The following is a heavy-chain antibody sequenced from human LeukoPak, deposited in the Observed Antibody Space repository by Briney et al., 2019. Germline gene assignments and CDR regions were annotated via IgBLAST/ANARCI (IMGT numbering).Heavy chain of an antibody. CDR2: TYYRSKWYN. CDR3: ARSESSGWWRAYDYYYYMDV. V-gene: IGHV6-1*01. J-gene: IGHJ6*03. Sequence: SQTLSLTCAISGDSVSSNSAAWNWIRQSPSRGLEWLGRTYYRSKWYNDYAVSVKSRITINPDTSKNQFSLQLNSVTPEDTAVYYCARSESSGWWRAYDYYYYMDVWGKGTTVTVSS. D-gene: IGHD6-19*01. CDR1: GDSVSSNSAA.